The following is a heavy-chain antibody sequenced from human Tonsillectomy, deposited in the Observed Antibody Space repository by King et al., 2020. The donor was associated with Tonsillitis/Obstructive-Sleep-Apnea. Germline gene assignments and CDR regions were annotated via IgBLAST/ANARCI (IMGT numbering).Heavy chain of an antibody. V-gene: IGHV4-31*03. J-gene: IGHJ4*02. CDR2: IYYSGST. CDR1: GGSISSGGYY. Sequence: QLQESGPGLVKPSQTLSLTCTVSGGSISSGGYYWSWIRQHPGKGLEWIGYIYYSGSTYYNPSLKSRVTISVDTSKNQVSLKLSSVTAADTAVYYCSRVLLYFDWVKPTNPGPGIDYWGQGTLVTVSS. CDR3: SRVLLYFDWVKPTNPGPGIDY. D-gene: IGHD3-9*01.